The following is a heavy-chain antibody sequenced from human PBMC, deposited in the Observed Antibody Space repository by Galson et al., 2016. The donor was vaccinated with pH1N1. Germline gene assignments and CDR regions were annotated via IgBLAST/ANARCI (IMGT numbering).Heavy chain of an antibody. D-gene: IGHD5-12*01. CDR3: VKVTAARDDYQYGMDV. CDR1: GFNFEEYA. V-gene: IGHV3-9*01. CDR2: ISWKTGTI. Sequence: SLRLSCAASGFNFEEYAMHWVRQPPGKGLEWVSGISWKTGTIGYGDSVKGRFTISRDNAIKSLYLQMNSLRFEDTAVYYCVKVTAARDDYQYGMDVWGQGTTVTVSS. J-gene: IGHJ6*02.